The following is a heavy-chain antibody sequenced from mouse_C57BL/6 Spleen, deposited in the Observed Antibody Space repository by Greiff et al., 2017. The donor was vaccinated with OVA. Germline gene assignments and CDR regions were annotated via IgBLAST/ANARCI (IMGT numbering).Heavy chain of an antibody. CDR2: IYPRSGNT. D-gene: IGHD3-2*02. CDR1: GYTFTSYG. CDR3: ARRIDSSGYAYAMDY. J-gene: IGHJ4*01. Sequence: LVESGAELARPGASVKLSCKASGYTFTSYGISWVKQRTGQGLEWIGEIYPRSGNTYYNEKFKGKATLTADKSSSTAYMELRSLTSEDSAVYFCARRIDSSGYAYAMDYWGQGTSVTVSS. V-gene: IGHV1-81*01.